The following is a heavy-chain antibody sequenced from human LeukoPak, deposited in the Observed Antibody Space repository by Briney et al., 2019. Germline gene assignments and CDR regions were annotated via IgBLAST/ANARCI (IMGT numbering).Heavy chain of an antibody. CDR1: GFTFSSYA. CDR3: AKAHYDFWSGYLGYYFDY. CDR2: ISGSGGST. J-gene: IGHJ4*02. V-gene: IGHV3-23*01. D-gene: IGHD3-3*01. Sequence: GGSLRPSCAASGFTFSSYAMSWVRQAPGKGLEGVSAISGSGGSTYYADSVKGRFTISRDNSKNTLYLQMNSLRAEDTAVYYCAKAHYDFWSGYLGYYFDYWGQGTLVTVSS.